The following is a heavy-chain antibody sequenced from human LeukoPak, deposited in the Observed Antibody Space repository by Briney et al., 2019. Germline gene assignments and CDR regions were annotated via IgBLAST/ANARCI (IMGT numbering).Heavy chain of an antibody. D-gene: IGHD2-8*02. V-gene: IGHV3-30*02. Sequence: GGSLRLSCAASGFTFSSYVMHWVRQAPGKGLEWVALTRFDGRDKYYADSVKGRFTISGDSSKNTVYLHMNSLRAEDTAVYYCAREDGTGPHYYYGMDVWGQGTTVTVSS. CDR1: GFTFSSYV. J-gene: IGHJ6*02. CDR3: AREDGTGPHYYYGMDV. CDR2: TRFDGRDK.